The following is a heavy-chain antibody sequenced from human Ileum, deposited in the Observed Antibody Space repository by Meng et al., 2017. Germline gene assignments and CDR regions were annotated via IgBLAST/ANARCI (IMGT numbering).Heavy chain of an antibody. J-gene: IGHJ3*02. CDR2: IYTGGST. CDR3: AKGRGSGWSNDAFDI. D-gene: IGHD6-19*01. CDR1: GGSISTDSYY. V-gene: IGHV4-61*02. Sequence: LRLSCTVSGGSISTDSYYWSWIRQPAGKGLEWIGRIYTGGSTNYNPSLKSRVTISVDTSRNQFFLKLSSVTAADTAVYYCAKGRGSGWSNDAFDIWGQGTMVTVSS.